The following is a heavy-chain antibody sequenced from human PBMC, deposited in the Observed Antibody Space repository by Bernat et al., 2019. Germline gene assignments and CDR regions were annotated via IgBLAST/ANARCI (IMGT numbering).Heavy chain of an antibody. V-gene: IGHV3-30*19. D-gene: IGHD6-19*01. J-gene: IGHJ4*02. CDR3: AESSGMMYYFDY. Sequence: QVQLVESGGGVVQPGRSLRLSCAASGFTFSSYGMHWVRQAPGKGLEWVAVIWYDGSNKYYADSVKGRFTISRDNSKNTLYLQMNSLRAEDTAVYYCAESSGMMYYFDYWGQGTLVTVSS. CDR2: IWYDGSNK. CDR1: GFTFSSYG.